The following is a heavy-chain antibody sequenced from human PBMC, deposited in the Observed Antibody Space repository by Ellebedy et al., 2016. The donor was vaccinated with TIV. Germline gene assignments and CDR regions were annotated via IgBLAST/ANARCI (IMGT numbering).Heavy chain of an antibody. J-gene: IGHJ3*01. CDR1: GGTFSSYA. CDR2: IIPILGIA. CDR3: ATGGDAFDV. Sequence: ASVKVSCKASGGTFSSYAISWVRQAPGQGLEWMGRIIPILGIANYAQKFQGRVTMTEDTSTDTAYMELSSLRSEDTAVYYCATGGDAFDVWGQGTTVTVSS. V-gene: IGHV1-69*04.